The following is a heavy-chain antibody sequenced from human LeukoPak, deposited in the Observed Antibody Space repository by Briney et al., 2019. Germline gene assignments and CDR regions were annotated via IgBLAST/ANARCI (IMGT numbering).Heavy chain of an antibody. V-gene: IGHV1-18*01. Sequence: ASVKVPCKASGYTFTNYGINWVRQAPGQGLEWMGWISAYNGNTNYAQKLQGRVTMTTDTSTSTAYMELRSLRSDDTAVYYCARGSDFCGGDCYYDYWGQGTLVTVSS. J-gene: IGHJ4*02. CDR2: ISAYNGNT. CDR1: GYTFTNYG. D-gene: IGHD2-21*02. CDR3: ARGSDFCGGDCYYDY.